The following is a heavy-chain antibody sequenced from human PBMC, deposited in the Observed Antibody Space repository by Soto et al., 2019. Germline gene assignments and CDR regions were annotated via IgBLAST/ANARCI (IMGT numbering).Heavy chain of an antibody. Sequence: GESLKISCAASGFTFSSYDMHWVRQATGKGLEWVSAIGTAGDTYYPGSVKGRFTISRENAKNSLYLQMNSLRAGDTAVYYCARAPFTGDARYFDYWGQGTLVTVSS. D-gene: IGHD7-27*01. CDR3: ARAPFTGDARYFDY. CDR2: IGTAGDT. CDR1: GFTFSSYD. J-gene: IGHJ4*02. V-gene: IGHV3-13*01.